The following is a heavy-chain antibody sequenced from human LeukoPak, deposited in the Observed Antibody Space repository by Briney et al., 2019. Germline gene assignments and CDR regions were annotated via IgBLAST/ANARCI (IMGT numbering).Heavy chain of an antibody. D-gene: IGHD1-26*01. CDR1: GSSFTSYW. CDR3: ARHGMGNWFDP. CDR2: IDPSDSYT. Sequence: GASLKISCKGSGSSFTSYWISWVRPLPGKGLEWMGRIDPSDSYTNYSPSFQGHVTISADKSISTAYLQWSSLKASDTAMYYCARHGMGNWFDPWGQGTLVTVSS. V-gene: IGHV5-10-1*01. J-gene: IGHJ5*02.